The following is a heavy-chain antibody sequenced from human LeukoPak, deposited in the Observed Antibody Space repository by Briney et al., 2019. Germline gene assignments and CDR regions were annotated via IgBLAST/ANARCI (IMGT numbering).Heavy chain of an antibody. CDR2: INHSGST. V-gene: IGHV4-34*01. CDR3: ARFMVRGVKLRAFDI. CDR1: GGSFSGYY. Sequence: SETLSLTCAVYGGSFSGYYWSWIRQPPGKGLEWIGEINHSGSTNYSPSLKSRVTISVDTSKNQFSLKLSSVTAADTAVYYCARFMVRGVKLRAFDIWGQGTMVTVSS. J-gene: IGHJ3*02. D-gene: IGHD3-10*01.